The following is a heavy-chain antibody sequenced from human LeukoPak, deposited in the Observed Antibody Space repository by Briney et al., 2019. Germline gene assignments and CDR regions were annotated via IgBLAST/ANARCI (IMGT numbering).Heavy chain of an antibody. D-gene: IGHD2-2*01. J-gene: IGHJ4*02. V-gene: IGHV3-53*01. CDR2: IYTGGST. CDR3: AKGGDLYCSSTSCYLYYFDY. Sequence: GGSLRLSCAASGFTVSSNYMNWVRQTPKGLEWVSIIYTGGSTYYADSVKGRFTISRDNSKNTLYLQMNSLRAEDTAVYYCAKGGDLYCSSTSCYLYYFDYWGQGTLVTVSS. CDR1: GFTVSSNY.